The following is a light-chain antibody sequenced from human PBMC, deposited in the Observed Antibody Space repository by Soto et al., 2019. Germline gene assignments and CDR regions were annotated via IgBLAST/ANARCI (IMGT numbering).Light chain of an antibody. V-gene: IGKV1-27*01. CDR3: QKYNSAPRT. Sequence: EIQMTQSPTSLSPSVVDRSTITFRASQGISNYLAWYQQKPGKVPKLLIYAASTLQSGVPSRFSGSGSGTDFTLTISSLQPEDVATYYCQKYNSAPRTFGQGTKVDI. CDR2: AAS. J-gene: IGKJ1*01. CDR1: QGISNY.